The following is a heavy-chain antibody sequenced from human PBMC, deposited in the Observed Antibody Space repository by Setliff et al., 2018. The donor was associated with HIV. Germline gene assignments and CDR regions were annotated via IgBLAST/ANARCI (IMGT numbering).Heavy chain of an antibody. CDR3: ARVQMAYAAFDV. CDR1: GGSIRTYY. Sequence: SETLSLTCTVSGGSIRTYYWSWIRQPPGKGLEWIGSIYFTGSSANNPSLKSRVTLSVDTSKHEFSLKLSSVTAADTAVYYCARVQMAYAAFDVWGQGTMVTVSS. CDR2: IYFTGSS. D-gene: IGHD4-17*01. J-gene: IGHJ3*01. V-gene: IGHV4-59*01.